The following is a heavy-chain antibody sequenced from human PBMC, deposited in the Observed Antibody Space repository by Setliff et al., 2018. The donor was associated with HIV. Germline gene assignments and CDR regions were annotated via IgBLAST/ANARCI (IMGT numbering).Heavy chain of an antibody. D-gene: IGHD2-8*01. CDR2: IIPILARE. Sequence: SVKVSCKASGGIFNAYAISWVRQAPGQGLEWMGNIIPILARENYAKKFQDRLTITAVESTRTAYMELSSLRSDDTAVYYCVRDDSNGPNSLDPWGQGTMVTVSS. J-gene: IGHJ3*01. CDR3: VRDDSNGPNSLDP. V-gene: IGHV1-69*11. CDR1: GGIFNAYA.